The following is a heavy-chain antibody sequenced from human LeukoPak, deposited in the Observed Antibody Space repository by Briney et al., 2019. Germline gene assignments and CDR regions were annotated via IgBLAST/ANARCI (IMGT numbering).Heavy chain of an antibody. CDR3: ARESETSGWYDY. CDR1: GLIFDNYA. Sequence: GGSLRLSCAAPGLIFDNYAIHCVRQAPGKGLEWVSLISGDGGSTFYADSVRGRFTISRDNTRKSLSLQMSSLRSEDTALYYCARESETSGWYDYWGQGTLVTVSS. D-gene: IGHD6-19*01. J-gene: IGHJ4*02. V-gene: IGHV3-43*02. CDR2: ISGDGGST.